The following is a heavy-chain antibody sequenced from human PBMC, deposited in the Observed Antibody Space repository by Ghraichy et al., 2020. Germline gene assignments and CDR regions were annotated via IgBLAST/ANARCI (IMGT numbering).Heavy chain of an antibody. J-gene: IGHJ4*02. CDR3: ARGRLGNNLNVPHEY. V-gene: IGHV3-33*05. CDR1: GFTFSSYA. D-gene: IGHD1-20*01. CDR2: ILYDGSNK. Sequence: GGSLRLSCAASGFTFSSYAMHWVRQAPGKGLEWVALILYDGSNKHYADSVKGRFSISRDNSKNTLYLQMSSLIFEDTAMYYCARGRLGNNLNVPHEYWGQGTLVTVSA.